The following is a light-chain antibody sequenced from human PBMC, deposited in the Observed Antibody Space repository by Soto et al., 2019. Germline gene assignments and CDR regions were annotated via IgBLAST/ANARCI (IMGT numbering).Light chain of an antibody. CDR2: EVS. J-gene: IGLJ3*02. CDR3: TSYAGSNNLV. Sequence: QSVLTQPASVSGSPGQSITISCTGTSSDVGGYAYVSWYQQYPGKAPKLVISEVSNRPSGISHRFSGSRSGNTASLTISGLQAEDEAHYYCTSYAGSNNLVFAGGTKLTVL. V-gene: IGLV2-14*01. CDR1: SSDVGGYAY.